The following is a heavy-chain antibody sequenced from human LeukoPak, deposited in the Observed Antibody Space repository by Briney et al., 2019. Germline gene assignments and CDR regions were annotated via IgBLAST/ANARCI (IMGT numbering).Heavy chain of an antibody. CDR1: GGSFSGYY. CDR3: ARGGSSGEYSFDY. Sequence: SESLSLTCAVYGGSFSGYYWSWIRQPPGKGLEWIGEINHSGSTNYYPSLKSLVTISVDTSKNQFSLNLSSVAAADTAVYYCARGGSSGEYSFDYWGQGTLVTVS. J-gene: IGHJ4*02. V-gene: IGHV4-34*01. D-gene: IGHD6-6*01. CDR2: INHSGST.